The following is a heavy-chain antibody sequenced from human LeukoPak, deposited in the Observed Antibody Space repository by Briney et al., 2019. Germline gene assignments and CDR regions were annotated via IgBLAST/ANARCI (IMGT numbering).Heavy chain of an antibody. Sequence: SETPSLTCTVSGGSISSSSYYWGWIRQPPGKGLEWIGSIYYSGSTYYNPSLKSRVTISVDTSKNQFSLKLSSVTAADTAVYYCARRDYGRGAFDIWGQGTMVTVSS. CDR3: ARRDYGRGAFDI. V-gene: IGHV4-39*01. CDR2: IYYSGST. D-gene: IGHD4-17*01. CDR1: GGSISSSSYY. J-gene: IGHJ3*02.